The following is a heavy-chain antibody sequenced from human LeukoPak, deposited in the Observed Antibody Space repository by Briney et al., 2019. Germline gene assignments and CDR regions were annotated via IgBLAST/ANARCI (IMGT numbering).Heavy chain of an antibody. Sequence: SETLSLTCTVSGGSISSYYWSWIRQPPGKGLEWIGYIYYSGSTNYNPSLKSRVTISVDTSKNQFSLKLSSVTAADTAVYYCARAGREVGSYLVDYWGQGTLVTVSS. J-gene: IGHJ4*02. CDR2: IYYSGST. CDR3: ARAGREVGSYLVDY. V-gene: IGHV4-59*01. CDR1: GGSISSYY. D-gene: IGHD1-26*01.